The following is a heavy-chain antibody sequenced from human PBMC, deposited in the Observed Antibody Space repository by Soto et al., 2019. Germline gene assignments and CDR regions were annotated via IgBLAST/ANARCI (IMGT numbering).Heavy chain of an antibody. V-gene: IGHV3-23*01. D-gene: IGHD7-27*01. J-gene: IGHJ3*02. CDR3: ATSPSNWGVYDAFDI. CDR2: ISGSGGST. CDR1: GFTFSSYA. Sequence: GGSLRLSCAASGFTFSSYAMSWVRQAPGKGLEWVSAISGSGGSTYYADSVKGRFTISRDNSKNTLYLQMNSLRAEDTAVYYCATSPSNWGVYDAFDIWGQGTMVTVSS.